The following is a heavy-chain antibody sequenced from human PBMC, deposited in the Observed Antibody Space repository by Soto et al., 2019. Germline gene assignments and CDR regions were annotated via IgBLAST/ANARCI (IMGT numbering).Heavy chain of an antibody. CDR1: GFTVSNNY. V-gene: IGHV3-53*01. D-gene: IGHD2-2*02. J-gene: IGHJ4*02. CDR2: IYSRGST. Sequence: PGGSLRLSCAASGFTVSNNYMSWVRQAPGKGLEWVSLIYSRGSTFYADSVKGRFTISRDNSKNTLFLQMNSLRAEDTAVYFCATYTSLDYWGQGTLVTVSS. CDR3: ATYTSLDY.